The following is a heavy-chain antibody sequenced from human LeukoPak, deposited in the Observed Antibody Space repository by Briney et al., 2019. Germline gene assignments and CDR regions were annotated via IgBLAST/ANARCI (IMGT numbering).Heavy chain of an antibody. CDR2: ISYSGGST. CDR3: AKVALNHYVWGSDRSPLGY. Sequence: GGSLRLSCAASGFTFSNYAMNWVRQAPGKGLEWVSGISYSGGSTYYADSVKGRSTISRDNSKNTLFLQVNSLRAEDTAIYYCAKVALNHYVWGSDRSPLGYWGQGTLVTVSS. D-gene: IGHD3-16*02. V-gene: IGHV3-23*01. J-gene: IGHJ4*02. CDR1: GFTFSNYA.